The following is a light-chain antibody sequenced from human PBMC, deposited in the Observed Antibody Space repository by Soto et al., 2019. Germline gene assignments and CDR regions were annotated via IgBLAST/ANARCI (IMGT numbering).Light chain of an antibody. CDR2: EAS. Sequence: EIVLTQSPGTLALSPGEGATLSCRASQSVSSRSLAWYQQKPGQAPRLLIYEASSRATGIPDRFSGSGSGTDFTLTISRLEPEDFAVYYCQQYGSSRTFGQGTKVEIK. J-gene: IGKJ1*01. V-gene: IGKV3-20*01. CDR1: QSVSSRS. CDR3: QQYGSSRT.